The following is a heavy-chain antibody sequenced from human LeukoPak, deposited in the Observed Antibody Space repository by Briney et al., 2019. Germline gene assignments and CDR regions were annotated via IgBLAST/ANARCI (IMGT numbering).Heavy chain of an antibody. V-gene: IGHV1-2*02. J-gene: IGHJ4*02. CDR3: ARDEGRYCSSTSCLHFDY. D-gene: IGHD2-2*01. Sequence: ASVKVSCKASGYTFTGYYMHWVRQAPGQGLEWMGWINPNSGGTNYAQKFQGRVTMTRDTSISTAYMELSRLRSDDTAVYYCARDEGRYCSSTSCLHFDYWGQGTLVTVPS. CDR2: INPNSGGT. CDR1: GYTFTGYY.